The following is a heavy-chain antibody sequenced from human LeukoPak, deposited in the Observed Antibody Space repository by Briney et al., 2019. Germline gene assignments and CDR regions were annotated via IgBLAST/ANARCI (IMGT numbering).Heavy chain of an antibody. CDR3: AGDSHGYNWFDP. V-gene: IGHV1-2*02. CDR1: GYTFTGYY. CDR2: INPNSGGT. D-gene: IGHD5-24*01. Sequence: ASVKVSCKASGYTFTGYYMHWVRQAPGQGLEWMGWINPNSGGTNYAQKFQGRVTMTRDTSISTAYMELSRLRSDDTAVYYCAGDSHGYNWFDPWGHGTLVTVSS. J-gene: IGHJ5*02.